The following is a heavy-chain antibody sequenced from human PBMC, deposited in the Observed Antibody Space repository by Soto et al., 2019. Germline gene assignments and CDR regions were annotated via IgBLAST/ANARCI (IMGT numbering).Heavy chain of an antibody. V-gene: IGHV1-69*02. CDR2: IIPILGIA. D-gene: IGHD2-21*02. Sequence: QVQLVQSGAEVKKPGSSVKVSCKASGGTFSSYTISWVRQAPGQGLEWMGRIIPILGIANYAQKFQGRVTITADNSPSTAYMELSSLRSEDTAVYYGASRLGNCGGDCYPFDFDYWGQGTLVTVSS. CDR3: ASRLGNCGGDCYPFDFDY. CDR1: GGTFSSYT. J-gene: IGHJ4*02.